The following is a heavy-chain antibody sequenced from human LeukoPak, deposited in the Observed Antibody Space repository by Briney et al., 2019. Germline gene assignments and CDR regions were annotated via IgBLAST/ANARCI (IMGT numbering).Heavy chain of an antibody. CDR1: GFTFSSYG. CDR2: ISYDGSNK. V-gene: IGHV3-30*18. D-gene: IGHD5-18*01. CDR3: AKGVDTATAAEYFQH. Sequence: PGGSLRLSCAASGFTFSSYGMHWVRQAPGKGLEWVAVISYDGSNKYYADSVKGRFTISRDNSKNTLYLQMNSLRAEDTAVYYRAKGVDTATAAEYFQHWGQGTLVTVSS. J-gene: IGHJ1*01.